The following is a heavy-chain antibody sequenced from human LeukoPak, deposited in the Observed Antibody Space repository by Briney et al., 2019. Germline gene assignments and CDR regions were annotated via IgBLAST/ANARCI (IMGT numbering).Heavy chain of an antibody. CDR2: ISYDRSKT. V-gene: IGHV3-30*04. CDR1: GFNFSTYA. J-gene: IGHJ4*02. D-gene: IGHD2-15*01. Sequence: GGSLRLSCAASGFNFSTYAMHWVRQAPGKGLEWVGIISYDRSKTYYADPVKGRFTISRDNAKNKLYPQVNSLRTEDTAVYYCARDLQVAGLAGVGYWGQGTLVTVSS. CDR3: ARDLQVAGLAGVGY.